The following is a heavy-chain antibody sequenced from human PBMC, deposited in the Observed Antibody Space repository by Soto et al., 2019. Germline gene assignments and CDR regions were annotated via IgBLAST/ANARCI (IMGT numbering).Heavy chain of an antibody. J-gene: IGHJ4*02. V-gene: IGHV4-39*01. Sequence: PSETLSLTCTVTGDSISSRSYYWGWIRQPPGKGLEWIGSIYYSVSTYNNPSLRSRVSLSIDTSKDHFSLKLKSVTAAEPTPYFCARQRTSVVTQAYFGVWGPVSLITVSS. D-gene: IGHD2-21*02. CDR2: IYYSVST. CDR3: ARQRTSVVTQAYFGV. CDR1: GDSISSRSYY.